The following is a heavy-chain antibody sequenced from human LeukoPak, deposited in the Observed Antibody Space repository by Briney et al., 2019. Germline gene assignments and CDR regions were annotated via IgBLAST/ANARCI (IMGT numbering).Heavy chain of an antibody. CDR2: IYSGGST. J-gene: IGHJ3*02. Sequence: GGSLRLSCAASGFTVSSNYMSWVRQAPGKGLEWVSVIYSGGSTYYADSVKGRFTISRDNSKNTLYLQMNSLRAEDTAVYYCAKDFHSGSYYSDAFDIWGQGTMVTVSS. V-gene: IGHV3-53*01. CDR1: GFTVSSNY. D-gene: IGHD3-10*01. CDR3: AKDFHSGSYYSDAFDI.